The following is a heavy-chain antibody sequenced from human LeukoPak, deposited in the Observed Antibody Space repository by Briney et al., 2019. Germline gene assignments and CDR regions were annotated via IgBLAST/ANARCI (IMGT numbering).Heavy chain of an antibody. V-gene: IGHV4-34*01. CDR2: INHSGST. J-gene: IGHJ4*02. CDR1: GGSFSGYC. D-gene: IGHD3-10*01. CDR3: ASYRRMVRGVIPNDY. Sequence: PSETLSLTCAVYGGSFSGYCWSWIRQPPGKGLEWIGEINHSGSTNYNPSLKSRVTISVDTSKNQFSLKLSSVTAADTAVYYCASYRRMVRGVIPNDYWGQGTLVTVSS.